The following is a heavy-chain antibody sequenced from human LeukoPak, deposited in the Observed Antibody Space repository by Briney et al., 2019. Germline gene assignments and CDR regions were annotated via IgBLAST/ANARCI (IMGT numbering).Heavy chain of an antibody. D-gene: IGHD5-12*01. CDR1: GYTFTSYY. J-gene: IGHJ2*01. V-gene: IGHV1-46*03. Sequence: ASVEVSCKASGYTFTSYYMHWVRQAPGQGLEWMGVINPSGGSTSYAQKFQGRVTMTRDTSTSTVYMELSSLRSEDTAVYYCARGDSGPGYSYWYFDLWGRGTLVTVSS. CDR2: INPSGGST. CDR3: ARGDSGPGYSYWYFDL.